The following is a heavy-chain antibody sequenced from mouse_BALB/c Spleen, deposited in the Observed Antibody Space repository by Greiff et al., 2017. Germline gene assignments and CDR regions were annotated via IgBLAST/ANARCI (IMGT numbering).Heavy chain of an antibody. J-gene: IGHJ2*01. CDR3: AREGLRQFDY. CDR1: GYAFSSYW. V-gene: IGHV1-80*01. D-gene: IGHD2-2*01. Sequence: QVQLKQSGAELVRPGSSVKISCKASGYAFSSYWMNWVKQRPGQGLEWIGQIYPGDGDTNYNGKFKGKATLTADKSSSTAYMQLSSLTSEDSAVYFCAREGLRQFDYWGQGTTLTVSS. CDR2: IYPGDGDT.